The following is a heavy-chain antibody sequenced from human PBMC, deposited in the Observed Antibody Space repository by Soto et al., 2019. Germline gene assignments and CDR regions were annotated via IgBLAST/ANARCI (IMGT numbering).Heavy chain of an antibody. D-gene: IGHD5-12*01. J-gene: IGHJ4*02. V-gene: IGHV4-59*01. CDR1: GVTISTYY. CDR2: NYHSGTT. CDR3: VTEAENGYGHALAH. Sequence: PSETLSLTCAVSGVTISTYYWSWIRQPPGKGLEWIGDNYHSGTTNYNPSLKSRVTISVDTSKNQFSLRLTSVTAADTAIYYCVTEAENGYGHALAHWGQGTLVTVSS.